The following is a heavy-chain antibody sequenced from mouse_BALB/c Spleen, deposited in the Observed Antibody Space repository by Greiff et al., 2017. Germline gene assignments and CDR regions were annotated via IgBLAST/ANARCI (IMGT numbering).Heavy chain of an antibody. J-gene: IGHJ4*01. CDR1: GYTFTDYN. CDR2: INPNNGGT. V-gene: IGHV1-18*01. D-gene: IGHD2-3*01. CDR3: ARSGNGYYDYYAMDY. Sequence: EVQLQESGPELVKPGASVKIPCKASGYTFTDYNMDWVKQSHGKSLEWIGDINPNNGGTIYNQKFKGKATLTVDKSSSTAYMELRSLTSEDTAVYYCARSGNGYYDYYAMDYWGQGTSVTVSS.